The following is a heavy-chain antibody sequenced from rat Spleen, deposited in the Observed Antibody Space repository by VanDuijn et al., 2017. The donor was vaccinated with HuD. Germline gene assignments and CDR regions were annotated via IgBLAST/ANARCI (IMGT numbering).Heavy chain of an antibody. CDR1: GFSLTSNG. CDR3: TAYTTGMPP. D-gene: IGHD1-7*01. V-gene: IGHV10-5*01. CDR2: VRTKPNNYAT. Sequence: VQLKESGPGLVQPSQTLSLTCTVSGFSLTSNGVSWVRQPPGKGLEWVALVRTKPNNYATYYAGSVKGRFTISRDDSKSMVYLQMDNLKTEDTAMYYCTAYTTGMPPWGQGVMVTVSS. J-gene: IGHJ2*01.